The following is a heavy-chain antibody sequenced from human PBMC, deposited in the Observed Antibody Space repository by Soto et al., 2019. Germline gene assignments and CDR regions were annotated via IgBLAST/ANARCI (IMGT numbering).Heavy chain of an antibody. V-gene: IGHV3-64D*06. CDR3: VRGHYGPTTTTCSDPNWSFDI. CDR1: GFTFSTFA. Sequence: GGSLRLSCSASGFTFSTFAMRWVRQAPGKGLEYVAAISSKGGSIYYADSVKGRFTISRDNSKNTLYLQMSSLRAEDTAMYYCVRGHYGPTTTTCSDPNWSFDIWGRGTLVTVSS. CDR2: ISSKGGSI. J-gene: IGHJ2*01. D-gene: IGHD2-2*01.